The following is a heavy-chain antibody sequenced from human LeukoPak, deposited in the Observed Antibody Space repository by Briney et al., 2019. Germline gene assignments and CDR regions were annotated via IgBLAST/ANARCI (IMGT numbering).Heavy chain of an antibody. CDR1: GYTFTGYY. V-gene: IGHV1-2*02. Sequence: GASVKVSCKASGYTFTGYYMHWVRQAPGQGAEWMGWINPNSGGTNYAQKLQGRVTMTRDTSISTAYMELSRVRSEDTAVYYCARENAADCSSTSCYYYYYYMDVWGKGTTVTVSS. D-gene: IGHD2-2*01. CDR2: INPNSGGT. CDR3: ARENAADCSSTSCYYYYYYMDV. J-gene: IGHJ6*03.